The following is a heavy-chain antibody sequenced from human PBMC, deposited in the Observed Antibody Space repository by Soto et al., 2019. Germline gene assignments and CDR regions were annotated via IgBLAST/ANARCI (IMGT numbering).Heavy chain of an antibody. CDR1: GGSISSYY. V-gene: IGHV4-59*01. CDR3: ARETSYDFWSGYYEGRDYYFDY. Sequence: SETLSLTCTVSGGSISSYYWSRIRQPPGKGLEWIGYIYYSGSTNYNPSLKSRVTISVDTSKNQFSLKLSSVTAADTAVYYCARETSYDFWSGYYEGRDYYFDYWGQGTLVTVSS. D-gene: IGHD3-3*01. J-gene: IGHJ4*02. CDR2: IYYSGST.